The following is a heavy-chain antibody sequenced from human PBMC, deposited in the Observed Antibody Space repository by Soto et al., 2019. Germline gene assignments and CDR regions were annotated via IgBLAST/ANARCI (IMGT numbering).Heavy chain of an antibody. Sequence: GGSLRLSCAASGFTFSSYAMHWVRQAPGKGLEWVAVISYDGSNKYYADSVKGRFTISRDNSKNTLYLQMNSLRAEDTAVYYCALSYGPQHRGEGTFDYWGQGTLVTVSS. CDR2: ISYDGSNK. D-gene: IGHD5-18*01. CDR3: ALSYGPQHRGEGTFDY. CDR1: GFTFSSYA. V-gene: IGHV3-30-3*01. J-gene: IGHJ4*02.